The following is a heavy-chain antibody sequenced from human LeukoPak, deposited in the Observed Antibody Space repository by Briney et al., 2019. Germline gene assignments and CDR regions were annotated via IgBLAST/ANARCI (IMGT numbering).Heavy chain of an antibody. CDR2: INPNSGGT. D-gene: IGHD3-16*02. J-gene: IGHJ4*02. Sequence: ASVKVSCKASGYTFTGYYMRWVRRAPGQGLEWMGWINPNSGGTNYAQKFQGRVTMTRDTSISTAYMELSRLRSDDTAVYYCARVTRGVYDYVWGSYRYDYWGQGTLVTVSS. CDR1: GYTFTGYY. CDR3: ARVTRGVYDYVWGSYRYDY. V-gene: IGHV1-2*02.